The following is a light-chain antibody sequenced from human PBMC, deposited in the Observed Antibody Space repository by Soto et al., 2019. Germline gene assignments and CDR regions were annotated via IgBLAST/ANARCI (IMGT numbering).Light chain of an antibody. Sequence: IQLTHSLSPLSPSLXXXFXXXSQASQDISNYLNWYQQKPGKAPKLLIYDASTLETGVPSRFSGGGSGTHFTLTISSLQPEDIATFYCQQYDNFPLTFGGGTKVDIK. J-gene: IGKJ4*01. CDR2: DAS. CDR3: QQYDNFPLT. V-gene: IGKV1-33*01. CDR1: QDISNY.